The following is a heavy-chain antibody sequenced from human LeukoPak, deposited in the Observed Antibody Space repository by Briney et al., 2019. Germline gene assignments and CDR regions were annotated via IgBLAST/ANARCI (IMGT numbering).Heavy chain of an antibody. J-gene: IGHJ6*03. CDR3: ARGWWELAVGYYYHYYMDV. V-gene: IGHV3-21*01. CDR2: ISSSSSYI. Sequence: GGSLRLSCAASGFTFSSYSMNWVRQAPGKGLEWVSSISSSSSYIYYADSVKGRFTISRDNAKNSLYLQMNSLRAEDTAVYYCARGWWELAVGYYYHYYMDVWGKGTTVTVSS. CDR1: GFTFSSYS. D-gene: IGHD2-15*01.